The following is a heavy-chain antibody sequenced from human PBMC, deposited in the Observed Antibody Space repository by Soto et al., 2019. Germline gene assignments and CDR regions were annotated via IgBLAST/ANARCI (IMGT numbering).Heavy chain of an antibody. CDR1: GGTFSSYA. D-gene: IGHD6-13*01. CDR3: ARVSGHSSWEYNWFDP. Sequence: QVQLVQSGAEVKKPGSSVKVSCKASGGTFSSYAISWVRQAPGQGLEWMEGIIPIFGTANYAQKFQGRVTITADKSTSTAYMELSSLRSEDTAVYYCARVSGHSSWEYNWFDPWGQGTLVTVSS. CDR2: IIPIFGTA. V-gene: IGHV1-69*06. J-gene: IGHJ5*02.